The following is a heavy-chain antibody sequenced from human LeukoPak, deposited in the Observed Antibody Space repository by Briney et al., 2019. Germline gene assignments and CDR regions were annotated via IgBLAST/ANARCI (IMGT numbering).Heavy chain of an antibody. CDR3: ARAQKGGRSSTSCYSYYMDV. J-gene: IGHJ6*03. CDR1: GFTFSSYD. CDR2: IGTAGDT. D-gene: IGHD2-2*02. Sequence: GGSLRLSCAASGFTFSSYDMHWVRQAAGKGLEGVSAIGTAGDTYYPGSVKGRFTISRENAKNSLYLQMNSLRAGDTAVYYCARAQKGGRSSTSCYSYYMDVWGKGTTVTVSS. V-gene: IGHV3-13*01.